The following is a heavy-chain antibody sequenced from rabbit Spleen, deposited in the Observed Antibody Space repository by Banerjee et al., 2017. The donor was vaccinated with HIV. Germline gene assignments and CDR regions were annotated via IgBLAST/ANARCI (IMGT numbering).Heavy chain of an antibody. CDR3: AKDRYADSAWYRGFDL. D-gene: IGHD4-2*01. V-gene: IGHV1S45*01. Sequence: QEQLVESGGGLVKPGTSLTLTCKASGFSFSDIYWISWVRQAPGKGLEWIAYIYTAGGSTYYASWAKGRFTITRSTSLNTVTLQLNSLTAADTATYFCAKDRYADSAWYRGFDLWGPGTLVTVS. J-gene: IGHJ4*01. CDR1: GFSFSDIYW. CDR2: IYTAGGST.